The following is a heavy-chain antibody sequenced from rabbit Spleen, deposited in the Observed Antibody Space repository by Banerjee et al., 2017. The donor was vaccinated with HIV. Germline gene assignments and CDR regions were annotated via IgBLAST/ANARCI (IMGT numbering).Heavy chain of an antibody. V-gene: IGHV1S40*01. J-gene: IGHJ6*01. CDR2: IAGGSSAFT. CDR3: ARDTGSSFSSYGMDL. D-gene: IGHD8-1*01. CDR1: GFSFSSSDY. Sequence: QSLEESGGDLVKPGGTLTLTCTASGFSFSSSDYMCWVRQAPGKGLEWISCIAGGSSAFTYSATWAKGRFTISKTSSTTVTLQMTSLTVADTATYFYARDTGSSFSSYGMDLWGQGTLVTVS.